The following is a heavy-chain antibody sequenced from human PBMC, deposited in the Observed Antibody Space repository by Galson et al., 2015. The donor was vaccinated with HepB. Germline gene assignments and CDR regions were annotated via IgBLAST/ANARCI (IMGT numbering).Heavy chain of an antibody. CDR2: INANNGDT. D-gene: IGHD3-3*01. V-gene: IGHV1-18*04. Sequence: QSGAEVKKPGESLKISCKASGYTFVNYGISWLRQAPGQGLEWMGWINANNGDTIYAQKVQDRVSMTTDASTSTAYMELRSLRSDDTAVYYCARDPRPYYTIVIIDIFLGVFDIWGQGTMLIVSS. J-gene: IGHJ3*02. CDR1: GYTFVNYG. CDR3: ARDPRPYYTIVIIDIFLGVFDI.